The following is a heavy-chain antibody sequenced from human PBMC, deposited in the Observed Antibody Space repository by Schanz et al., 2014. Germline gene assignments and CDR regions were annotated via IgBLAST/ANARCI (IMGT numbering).Heavy chain of an antibody. CDR3: ARAGQDYSDSSGYATYYFGN. V-gene: IGHV1-69*04. Sequence: QVQLVQSGAEVKEPGSSVKVSCKPSGGTFVTFFFTWVRQAPGQGPQWMGRISPLLGVANYAQEFQGRLTITADTSTSTAYMELSNLRSEDTAVYYCARAGQDYSDSSGYATYYFGNWGQGTLVTVSS. D-gene: IGHD3-22*01. CDR2: ISPLLGVA. CDR1: GGTFVTFF. J-gene: IGHJ4*02.